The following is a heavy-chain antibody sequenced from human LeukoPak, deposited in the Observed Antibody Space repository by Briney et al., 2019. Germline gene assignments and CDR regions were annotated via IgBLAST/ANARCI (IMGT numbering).Heavy chain of an antibody. D-gene: IGHD3-16*01. J-gene: IGHJ4*02. CDR1: VGTFSSYA. CDR2: IIPIFGTA. Sequence: GASVKVSCKASVGTFSSYAISWVRQAPGQGLEWMGGIIPIFGTANYAQKFQGRVTITTDESTSTAYMELSSLRSEETAVYYCARGGSGESQHFDYWGQGTLVTVSS. V-gene: IGHV1-69*05. CDR3: ARGGSGESQHFDY.